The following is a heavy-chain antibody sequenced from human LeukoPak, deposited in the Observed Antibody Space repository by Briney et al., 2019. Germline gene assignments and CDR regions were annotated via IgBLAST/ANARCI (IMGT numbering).Heavy chain of an antibody. CDR1: GYSFTSYA. D-gene: IGHD3-16*02. V-gene: IGHV1-18*01. J-gene: IGHJ5*02. Sequence: ASVKVSCKASGYSFTSYAISWVRQAPGQGPEWMGWISPYNGDRRDAQKFQDRVTMTTDTSTTTAYMELRSLRSDDTAVYYCARLRLGELSLGFDPWGQGTLVTASS. CDR2: ISPYNGDR. CDR3: ARLRLGELSLGFDP.